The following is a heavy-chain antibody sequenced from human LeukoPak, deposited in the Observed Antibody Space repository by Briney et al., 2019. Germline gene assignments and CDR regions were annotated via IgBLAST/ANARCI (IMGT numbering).Heavy chain of an antibody. D-gene: IGHD1-14*01. CDR1: GFSFSSYA. CDR2: VGETGDGT. Sequence: LGESLRLSCAVSGFSFSSYAMSWVRQAPGRGLEWVSTVGETGDGTYYADSVKGRFIISRDNSKNTFYLQMDSLRADDTAMYYCAKGKVNHLGGLDYWGQGTLVTVSS. CDR3: AKGKVNHLGGLDY. V-gene: IGHV3-23*01. J-gene: IGHJ4*02.